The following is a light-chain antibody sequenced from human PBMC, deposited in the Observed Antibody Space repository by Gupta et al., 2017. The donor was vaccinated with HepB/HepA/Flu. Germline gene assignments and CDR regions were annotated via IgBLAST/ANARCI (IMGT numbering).Light chain of an antibody. CDR3: SSYTSSSTLDGV. CDR1: SSDVGGYNY. J-gene: IGLJ2*01. Sequence: QSALTQPASVSGSPGQSITISCTGTSSDVGGYNYVSWYQQHPGKAPKLRSYDVSNRPSGVSNRFSCSKSGNTASLTISGLQAEDEADYYGSSYTSSSTLDGVFGGGTKLTVL. CDR2: DVS. V-gene: IGLV2-14*01.